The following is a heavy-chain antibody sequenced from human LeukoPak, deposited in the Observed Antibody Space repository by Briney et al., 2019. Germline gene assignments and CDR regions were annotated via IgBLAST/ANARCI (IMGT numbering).Heavy chain of an antibody. CDR3: ARVSSYDFWSGGLGY. CDR2: IYSGGST. V-gene: IGHV3-66*02. CDR1: GFTVSSNY. D-gene: IGHD3-3*01. Sequence: GGSLRLSCAASGFTVSSNYMSWVRQAPGKGLGWVSVIYSGGSTYYADSVKGRFTISRDNSKNTLYLQMNSLRAEDTAVYYCARVSSYDFWSGGLGYWGQGTLVTVSS. J-gene: IGHJ4*02.